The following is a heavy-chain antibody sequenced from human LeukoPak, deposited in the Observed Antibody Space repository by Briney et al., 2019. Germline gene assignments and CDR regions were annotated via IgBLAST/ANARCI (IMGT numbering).Heavy chain of an antibody. J-gene: IGHJ6*02. CDR3: TRDRRYGGMDV. Sequence: GGSLRLSCAASGFTFSSSAMSWVRQVPGKGLEWVSGISASAGSTYYADSVKGRFTMSRDNAKNTLSLQMNSLRVEDTAVYYCTRDRRYGGMDVWGQGTTVTVSS. V-gene: IGHV3-23*01. D-gene: IGHD4-17*01. CDR1: GFTFSSSA. CDR2: ISASAGST.